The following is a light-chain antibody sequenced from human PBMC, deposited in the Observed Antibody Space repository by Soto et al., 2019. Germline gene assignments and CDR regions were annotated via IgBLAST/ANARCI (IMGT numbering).Light chain of an antibody. V-gene: IGKV3-11*01. Sequence: DIVLTQSPATLSLSPGERATLSCRASQSVGTSLAWYQQRPGQAPRLLLSAASTRATGIPARFSGSGSGTDFTLTISSLQAEDVAVYYCQQRTNWPPRDTFGQGTRLEIK. CDR1: QSVGTS. CDR3: QQRTNWPPRDT. CDR2: AAS. J-gene: IGKJ5*01.